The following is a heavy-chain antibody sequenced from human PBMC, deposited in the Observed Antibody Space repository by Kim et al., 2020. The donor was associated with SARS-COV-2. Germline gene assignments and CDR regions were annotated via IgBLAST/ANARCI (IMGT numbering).Heavy chain of an antibody. J-gene: IGHJ4*02. CDR3: AKHPTASCYTGLDY. Sequence: SGKGRFTIPRDNSRATLFLQMNSLRAEDTAIYYCAKHPTASCYTGLDYWGQGTLVTVSS. D-gene: IGHD2-2*02. V-gene: IGHV3-23*01.